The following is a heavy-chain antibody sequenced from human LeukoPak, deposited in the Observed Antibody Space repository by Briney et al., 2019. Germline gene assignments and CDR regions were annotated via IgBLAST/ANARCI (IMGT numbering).Heavy chain of an antibody. J-gene: IGHJ4*02. D-gene: IGHD3-22*01. CDR2: IDHSGNT. CDR1: GGSFSGYY. CDR3: ARVPHSVEGSMKAVFIHYFDY. Sequence: PSETLSLTCAVYGGSFSGYYWSWIRQPPGKGLEWIGGIDHSGNTHYNPSLKNRVTVSADTSKNEFSLKLRSVTATDTAVYYCARVPHSVEGSMKAVFIHYFDYWGQGSLVTVSS. V-gene: IGHV4-34*01.